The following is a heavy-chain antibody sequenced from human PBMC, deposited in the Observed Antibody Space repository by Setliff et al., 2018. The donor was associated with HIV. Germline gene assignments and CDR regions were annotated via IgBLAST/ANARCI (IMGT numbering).Heavy chain of an antibody. Sequence: SETLSLTCTVSGGPITTSTYYWGWVRQPPGKGLEYIGNIYQSGTTYYNSSLGSRVTMSLDTSKNQFSLKLSSVTAADTAVYYCARRLTTDYFDYWGQGTLVTVSS. J-gene: IGHJ4*02. CDR1: GGPITTSTYY. D-gene: IGHD4-4*01. CDR3: ARRLTTDYFDY. V-gene: IGHV4-39*07. CDR2: IYQSGTT.